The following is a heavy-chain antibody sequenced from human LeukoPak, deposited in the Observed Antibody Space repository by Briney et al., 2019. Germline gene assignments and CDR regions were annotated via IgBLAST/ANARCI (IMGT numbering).Heavy chain of an antibody. CDR3: ARDASPSVDY. V-gene: IGHV3-33*01. CDR1: GFTFSSYG. D-gene: IGHD4-17*01. Sequence: GGSLRLSCAASGFTFSSYGMHWVRQAPGKGLEWVAVIWYDGSNKYYADSVKDRFTISRDNSKNTLYLQVNSLRAEDTAVYYCARDASPSVDYWGQGTLVTVSS. J-gene: IGHJ4*02. CDR2: IWYDGSNK.